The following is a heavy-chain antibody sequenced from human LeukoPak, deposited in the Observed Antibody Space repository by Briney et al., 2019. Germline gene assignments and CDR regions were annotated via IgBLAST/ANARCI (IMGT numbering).Heavy chain of an antibody. CDR1: GYTFASYD. J-gene: IGHJ5*02. CDR2: MNPNSGNT. CDR3: ARDLTNYYDSRVWFDP. V-gene: IGHV1-8*01. D-gene: IGHD3-22*01. Sequence: ASVKVSCKASGYTFASYDINWVRQATGQGLEWMGWMNPNSGNTGYAQKFQGRVTITADKSTSTAYMELSSLRSEDTAVYYCARDLTNYYDSRVWFDPWGQGTLVTVSS.